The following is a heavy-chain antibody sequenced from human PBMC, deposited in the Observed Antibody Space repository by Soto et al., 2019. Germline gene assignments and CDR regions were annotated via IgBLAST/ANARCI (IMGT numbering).Heavy chain of an antibody. CDR1: GGTFSSYA. Sequence: SVKVSCKASGGTFSSYATSWVRQAPGQGLEWMGGIIPIFGTANYAQKFQGRVTITADESTSTAYMELSSVRSEDTAVYYCARGGAAGRGDYYYYGMDVWGQGTTVTVSS. J-gene: IGHJ6*02. D-gene: IGHD6-13*01. CDR2: IIPIFGTA. V-gene: IGHV1-69*13. CDR3: ARGGAAGRGDYYYYGMDV.